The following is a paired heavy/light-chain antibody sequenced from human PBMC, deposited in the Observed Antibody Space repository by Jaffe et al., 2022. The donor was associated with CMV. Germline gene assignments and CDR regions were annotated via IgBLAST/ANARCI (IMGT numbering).Light chain of an antibody. CDR1: TLRTYS. CDR2: GKN. CDR3: ASRDSTGYRLP. Sequence: SSELTQDPAVSVALGQTVRITCQGDTLRTYSASWFQQKSGQAPVLVFYGKNNRPSGIPARFSGSSSGDTASLTITGALAEDEADYYCASRDSTGYRLPFGGGTKVTVL. J-gene: IGLJ2*01. V-gene: IGLV3-19*01.
Heavy chain of an antibody. V-gene: IGHV3-9*01. J-gene: IGHJ6*02. CDR2: ISWNSGNI. D-gene: IGHD2-15*01. Sequence: EAQLEESGGGLVQPGRSLRLSCEASGFDFDDYAMHWVRQVPGKGLEWVSGISWNSGNIGYADSVRGRFTISRDNVKNSLYLQVNDLRGDDTALYYCTKALVPLLSGDYYAMDVWGHGTAITVSS. CDR3: TKALVPLLSGDYYAMDV. CDR1: GFDFDDYA.